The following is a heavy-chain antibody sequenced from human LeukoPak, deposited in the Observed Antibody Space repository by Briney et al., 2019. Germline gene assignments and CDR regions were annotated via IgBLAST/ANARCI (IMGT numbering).Heavy chain of an antibody. CDR1: GYSISSGYY. CDR3: ARDYVRAFDI. J-gene: IGHJ3*02. D-gene: IGHD2-8*01. V-gene: IGHV4-38-2*02. Sequence: SETLSLTCAVSGYSISSGYYWGWIRQPPGKGLEWIGNIHHSGGTYYNSTLKSRVTISVDTSKNQFSLKLSSVTAADTAVYYCARDYVRAFDIWGQGTMVTVSS. CDR2: IHHSGGT.